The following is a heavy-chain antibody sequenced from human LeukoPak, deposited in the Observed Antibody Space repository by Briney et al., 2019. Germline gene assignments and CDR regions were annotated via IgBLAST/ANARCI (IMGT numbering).Heavy chain of an antibody. D-gene: IGHD3-22*01. CDR2: IIPIFGTA. CDR3: ARVWYYHDSSGFPYEYYFDY. Sequence: GASVKVSCKASGGTFSSYAISWVRQAPGQGLERMGGIIPIFGTANYAQKFQGRVTITADESTSTAYMELSSLRSEDTAVYYCARVWYYHDSSGFPYEYYFDYWGQGTLVTVSS. J-gene: IGHJ4*02. CDR1: GGTFSSYA. V-gene: IGHV1-69*13.